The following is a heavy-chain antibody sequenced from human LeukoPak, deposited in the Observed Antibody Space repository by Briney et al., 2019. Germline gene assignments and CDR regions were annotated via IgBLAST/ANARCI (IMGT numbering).Heavy chain of an antibody. CDR1: GYTFTSYG. J-gene: IGHJ5*02. CDR3: ARDYPQDGSSWPVVWFDP. V-gene: IGHV1-18*01. Sequence: ASVTVSCKASGYTFTSYGISWVRQAPGQGLEWMGWISAYNGNTNYAQKLQGRVTMTTDTSTSTAYMELRSLRSDDTAVYYCARDYPQDGSSWPVVWFDPWGQGTLVTVSS. CDR2: ISAYNGNT. D-gene: IGHD6-13*01.